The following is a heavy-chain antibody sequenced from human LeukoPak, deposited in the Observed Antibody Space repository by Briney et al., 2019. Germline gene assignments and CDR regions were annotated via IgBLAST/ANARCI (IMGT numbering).Heavy chain of an antibody. V-gene: IGHV3-23*01. CDR1: GFTFNNYG. CDR3: AELGITMIGGV. Sequence: QPGGSLRLSCAASGFTFNNYGMSWVRQAPGKGLEWVSGISGSGGSTYYADSVKGRFTISRDNAKNSLYLQMNSLRAEDTAVYYCAELGITMIGGVWGKGTTVTISS. J-gene: IGHJ6*04. CDR2: ISGSGGST. D-gene: IGHD3-10*02.